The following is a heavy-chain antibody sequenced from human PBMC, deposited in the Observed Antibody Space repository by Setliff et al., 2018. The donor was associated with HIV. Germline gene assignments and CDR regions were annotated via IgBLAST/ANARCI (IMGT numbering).Heavy chain of an antibody. CDR1: GFTFSNYV. D-gene: IGHD3-9*01. CDR3: ARDYLYYNMYNGSPVYGMDV. CDR2: ISIGSGGAI. J-gene: IGHJ6*02. Sequence: LSLSCAASGFTFSNYVMTWVRQAPGRGLEWVSSISIGSGGAIDYADSVQGRFTISRDNSKNSLYLQMNSLRVEDTAVYYCARDYLYYNMYNGSPVYGMDVWGQGTTVTVSS. V-gene: IGHV3-48*03.